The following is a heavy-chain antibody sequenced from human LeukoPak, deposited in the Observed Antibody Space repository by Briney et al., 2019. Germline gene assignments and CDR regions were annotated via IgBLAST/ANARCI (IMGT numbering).Heavy chain of an antibody. D-gene: IGHD3-10*01. CDR3: ARGYGSGSSHIDY. J-gene: IGHJ4*02. CDR2: ISGSGGST. Sequence: GGSVRLSCAASGFTFDDYGVSWGRQAPGKGLECVSNISGSGGSTYYGATVKGRFTISRDNAKNSLYLQMNSQRAEDTAVYYCARGYGSGSSHIDYWGQGTLVTVSS. CDR1: GFTFDDYG. V-gene: IGHV3-20*04.